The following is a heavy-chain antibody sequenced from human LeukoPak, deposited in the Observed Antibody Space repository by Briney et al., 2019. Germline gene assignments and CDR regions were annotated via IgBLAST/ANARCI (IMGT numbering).Heavy chain of an antibody. CDR3: ARLKPGYYYGMDV. CDR1: GGSISSYY. J-gene: IGHJ6*02. V-gene: IGHV4-59*01. Sequence: SETLSLTCTVSGGSISSYYWSWIRQPPGKGLEWIGYIYYSGSTNYNPSLKSQVTISVDTSKNQFSLKLSSVTAADTAVYYCARLKPGYYYGMDVWGQGTTVTVSS. CDR2: IYYSGST.